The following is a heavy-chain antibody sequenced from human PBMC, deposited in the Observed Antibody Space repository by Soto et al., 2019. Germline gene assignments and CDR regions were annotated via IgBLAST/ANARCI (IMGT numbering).Heavy chain of an antibody. Sequence: QLQLQESGSKLVKPSPTLSLTCAVSGGSISSGGYSWSWIRQPPGKGLEWIGYIYHSVSTYYNPSLKSRVTISVDRSKNQFSLKLSSVTAADTAVYYCARGPPIFYWGQGTLVTVSS. CDR3: ARGPPIFY. J-gene: IGHJ4*02. V-gene: IGHV4-30-2*01. CDR1: GGSISSGGYS. D-gene: IGHD3-9*01. CDR2: IYHSVST.